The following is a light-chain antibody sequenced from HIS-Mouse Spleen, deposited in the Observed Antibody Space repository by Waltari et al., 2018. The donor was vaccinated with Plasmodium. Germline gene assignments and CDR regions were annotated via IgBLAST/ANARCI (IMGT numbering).Light chain of an antibody. Sequence: SYELTQPPSVSVSPGQTASITCSGDKLGEKYACWYQQKPGQSPVLVFYQNSKRPSGIPVRFSGSNSGNTATLTIIGTQAMDEADYYCQAWDSSTDYVFGTGTKVTVL. CDR2: QNS. CDR1: KLGEKY. V-gene: IGLV3-1*01. CDR3: QAWDSSTDYV. J-gene: IGLJ1*01.